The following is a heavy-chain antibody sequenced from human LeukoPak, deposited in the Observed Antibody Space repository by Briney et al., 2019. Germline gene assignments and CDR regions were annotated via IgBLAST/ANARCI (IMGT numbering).Heavy chain of an antibody. D-gene: IGHD6-19*01. Sequence: PGGSLRLSCAASGFTFSSYAMSWVRQAPGKGLEWVSAISGSGGSTYYADSVKGRFTISRDNAKNSLYLQMNSLRAEDTAVYYCARDLRHSSGWRTIPYYFDYWGQGTLVTVSS. CDR1: GFTFSSYA. CDR3: ARDLRHSSGWRTIPYYFDY. J-gene: IGHJ4*02. V-gene: IGHV3-23*01. CDR2: ISGSGGST.